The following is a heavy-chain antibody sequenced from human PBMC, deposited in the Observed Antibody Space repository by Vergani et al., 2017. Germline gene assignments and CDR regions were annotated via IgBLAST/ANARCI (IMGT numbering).Heavy chain of an antibody. D-gene: IGHD2-2*01. CDR1: GGSISSSRYY. CDR2: NYYSGST. CDR3: AMDSLGYCSSTSCYGVGWFDP. J-gene: IGHJ5*02. V-gene: IGHV4-39*01. Sequence: QLQLQESGPGLVKPSETLSLTCTVSGGSISSSRYYWGWIRQPPGKGLEWIGSNYYSGSTYYNPSLKSRVTISVDTSKNQFSLKLSSVTAADTAVYYCAMDSLGYCSSTSCYGVGWFDPWGQGTLVTVSS.